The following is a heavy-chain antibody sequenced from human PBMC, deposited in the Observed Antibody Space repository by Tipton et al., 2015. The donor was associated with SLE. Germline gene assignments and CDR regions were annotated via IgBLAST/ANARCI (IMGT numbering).Heavy chain of an antibody. CDR3: ARVEGSPGRFDP. CDR2: INPSGGST. J-gene: IGHJ5*02. V-gene: IGHV1-46*01. Sequence: QLVQSGAEVKKPGASVKVSCKASGYTFTSYYMHWVRQAPGQGLEWMGMINPSGGSTSYAQKFQGRVTMTRDTSTSTVYMELSSLRSEDTAVYYCARVEGSPGRFDPWGQGTLVTVSS. CDR1: GYTFTSYY. D-gene: IGHD6-13*01.